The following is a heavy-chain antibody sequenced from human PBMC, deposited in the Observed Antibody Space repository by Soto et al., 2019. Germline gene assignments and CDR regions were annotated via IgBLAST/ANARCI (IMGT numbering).Heavy chain of an antibody. CDR3: AKDQRYFDFNGAFDI. D-gene: IGHD3-9*01. Sequence: EVQLLESGGGLVQPGGSLRLSCAASGFTFSSYAMSWVRQAPGKGLEGVSAISGSGGSTYYADSVKGRFTISRDNSKNTLYLHMNSLRAEDTAVYYCAKDQRYFDFNGAFDIWGQGTMVTVSS. CDR2: ISGSGGST. CDR1: GFTFSSYA. V-gene: IGHV3-23*01. J-gene: IGHJ3*02.